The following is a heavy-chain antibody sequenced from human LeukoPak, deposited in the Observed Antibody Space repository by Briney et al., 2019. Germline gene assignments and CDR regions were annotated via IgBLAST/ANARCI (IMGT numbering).Heavy chain of an antibody. J-gene: IGHJ4*02. CDR3: ARSTPVRVDY. CDR2: IYYSGST. Sequence: SQTLSLTCTVSGGSISSGGYYWSWIRQHPRKGLEWIGYIYYSGSTYYNPSLKSRVTISVDTSKNQFSLKLSSVTAADTAVYYCARSTPVRVDYWGQGTLVTVSS. CDR1: GGSISSGGYY. V-gene: IGHV4-31*03. D-gene: IGHD2-2*01.